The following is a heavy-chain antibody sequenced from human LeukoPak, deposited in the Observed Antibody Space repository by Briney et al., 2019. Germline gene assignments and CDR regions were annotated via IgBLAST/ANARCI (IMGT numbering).Heavy chain of an antibody. CDR1: GGSISSSSYY. V-gene: IGHV4-39*07. CDR3: ARGRHDITMIVVVMTSVSYYLDV. CDR2: IYYSGST. J-gene: IGHJ6*03. Sequence: SETLSLTCTVSGGSISSSSYYWGWIRQPPGKGLEWIGSIYYSGSTYYNPSLKSRLTISVDTSKNQFSLKLRSVTAADTVVYYCARGRHDITMIVVVMTSVSYYLDVWGKGTTVTVS. D-gene: IGHD3-22*01.